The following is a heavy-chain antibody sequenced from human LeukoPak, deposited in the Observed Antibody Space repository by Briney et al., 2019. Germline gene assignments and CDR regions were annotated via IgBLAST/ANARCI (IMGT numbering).Heavy chain of an antibody. CDR1: GGSFSGYY. CDR2: INHSGST. J-gene: IGHJ4*02. D-gene: IGHD1-26*01. Sequence: PSETLSLTCAVYGGSFSGYYWSWIRQPAGKGLEWNGEINHSGSTNYNPSLKSRVTISVDTSKNQFSLKLSSVTAADTAVYYCARDRIVGATDYWGQGTLVTVSS. CDR3: ARDRIVGATDY. V-gene: IGHV4-34*01.